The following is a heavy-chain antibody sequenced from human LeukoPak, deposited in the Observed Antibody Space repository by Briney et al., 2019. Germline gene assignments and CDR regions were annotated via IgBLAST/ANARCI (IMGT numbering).Heavy chain of an antibody. CDR3: ARRVGRYFGERAYYYNYMDV. CDR1: GGSISSYY. CDR2: IYYSGST. D-gene: IGHD3-10*01. Sequence: PSETLSLTCTVSGGSISSYYWSWIRQPPGKGLEWIGYIYYSGSTNYNPSLKSRVTISVDTSKNQLSLKLSSVTAADTAVYYCARRVGRYFGERAYYYNYMDVWGKGTTVTISS. V-gene: IGHV4-59*12. J-gene: IGHJ6*03.